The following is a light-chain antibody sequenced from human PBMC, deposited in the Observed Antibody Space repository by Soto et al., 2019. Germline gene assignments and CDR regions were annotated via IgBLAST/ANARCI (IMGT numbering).Light chain of an antibody. V-gene: IGLV2-23*01. J-gene: IGLJ1*01. CDR3: CSYAGSNTYV. CDR2: EDS. Sequence: QSVLTQPASVSGSPGQSITISCTGTSSDVGSYNLVSWYQQHPGKAPKLMIYEDSKRPSGVSNRFSGSKSGNTASLTMSGLQAEDEADYCCCSYAGSNTYVFGSGTKLTVL. CDR1: SSDVGSYNL.